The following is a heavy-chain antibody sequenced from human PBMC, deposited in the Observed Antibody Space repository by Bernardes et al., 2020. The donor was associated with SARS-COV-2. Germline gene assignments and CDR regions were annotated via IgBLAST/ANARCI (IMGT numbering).Heavy chain of an antibody. V-gene: IGHV3-7*01. CDR3: ARDGDGYFDY. CDR2: IKEDASDK. J-gene: IGHJ4*02. D-gene: IGHD2-21*01. CDR1: GFTFSTYW. Sequence: GGSLRLSCAASGFTFSTYWMSWVRQAPGKGLEWVANIKEDASDKYYVDSVKGRFTISRDNAKNSLYLQMNSLRAEDTAVYFCARDGDGYFDYWGQGTLVTVSS.